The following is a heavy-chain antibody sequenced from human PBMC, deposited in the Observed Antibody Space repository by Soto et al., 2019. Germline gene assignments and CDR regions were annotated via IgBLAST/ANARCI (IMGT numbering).Heavy chain of an antibody. CDR2: IYYSGST. CDR3: ARDRYCSGGSCYSDPLDI. V-gene: IGHV4-31*03. D-gene: IGHD2-15*01. CDR1: GGSISSGGYY. Sequence: SETLSLTCTVSGGSISSGGYYWSWIRQHPGKGLEWIGYIYYSGSTYYNPSLKSRVTISVDTSKNQFSLKLSSVTAADTAVYYCARDRYCSGGSCYSDPLDIWGQGTMVTVSS. J-gene: IGHJ3*02.